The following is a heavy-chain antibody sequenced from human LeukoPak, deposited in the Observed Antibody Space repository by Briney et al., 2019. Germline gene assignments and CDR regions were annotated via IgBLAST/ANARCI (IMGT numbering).Heavy chain of an antibody. CDR1: GGSFSYYY. D-gene: IGHD2-21*01. CDR2: INQSGST. Sequence: SETLSLTCAVYGGSFSYYYWSWIRQPPGKGLEWIGEINQSGSTNYNPSLKSRVTISLDTSKNQFSLKVTSVTAADTAVYYCARTGYCGGNSCYLNPIDTWGQGTLVTVSS. CDR3: ARTGYCGGNSCYLNPIDT. J-gene: IGHJ5*02. V-gene: IGHV4-34*01.